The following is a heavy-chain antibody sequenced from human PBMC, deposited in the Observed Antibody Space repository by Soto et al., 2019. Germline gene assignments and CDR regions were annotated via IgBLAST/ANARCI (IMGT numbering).Heavy chain of an antibody. D-gene: IGHD5-18*01. Sequence: QVQLQESGPGLVKPSHTLSLTCSVSGGYISSGGYYWRWIRQHPEKGLEWIGYIYYSGSTYYNPSLKSQVTISVATSKHQFSLKPSSVTAAATAVYYCARDTAMPFYGMDDWGQGTTVTVSS. CDR1: GGYISSGGYY. J-gene: IGHJ6*02. CDR3: ARDTAMPFYGMDD. CDR2: IYYSGST. V-gene: IGHV4-31*01.